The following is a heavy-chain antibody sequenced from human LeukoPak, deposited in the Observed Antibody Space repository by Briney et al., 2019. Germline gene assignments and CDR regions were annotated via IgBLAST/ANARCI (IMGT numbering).Heavy chain of an antibody. CDR1: GFTVSSNY. V-gene: IGHV3-53*01. Sequence: GGSLRLSCAASGFTVSSNYMSWVRQAPGKGLEWVSVIYSGGSTYYADSVKGRFTISRDNSKSTLYLQMTSLRAEDTAVYYCARGPYGSGSYYFDYWGQGTLVTVSS. CDR2: IYSGGST. CDR3: ARGPYGSGSYYFDY. D-gene: IGHD3-10*01. J-gene: IGHJ4*02.